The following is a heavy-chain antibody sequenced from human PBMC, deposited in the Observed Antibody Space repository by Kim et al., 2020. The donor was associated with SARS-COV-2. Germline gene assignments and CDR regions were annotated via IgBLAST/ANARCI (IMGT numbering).Heavy chain of an antibody. CDR1: GGSISSSSYY. V-gene: IGHV4-39*01. CDR3: ARQVDQLLSFDWFDP. CDR2: IYYSGST. Sequence: SETLSLTCTVSGGSISSSSYYWGWIRQPPGKRLEWIGSIYYSGSTYYNPSLKSRVTISVDTSKNQFSLKLSSVTAADTAVYYCARQVDQLLSFDWFDPWGQGTLVTVSS. D-gene: IGHD2-2*01. J-gene: IGHJ5*02.